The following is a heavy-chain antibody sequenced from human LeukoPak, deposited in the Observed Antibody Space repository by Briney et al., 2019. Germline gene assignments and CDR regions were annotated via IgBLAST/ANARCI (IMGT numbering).Heavy chain of an antibody. J-gene: IGHJ3*02. CDR1: GFTFSSYG. V-gene: IGHV3-30*03. D-gene: IGHD6-19*01. CDR3: ARRSGSWSAFDI. CDR2: ISYDGSNK. Sequence: GRSLRLSCAASGFTFSSYGMHWVRQAPGKGLESVAVISYDGSNKYYADSVKGRFTISRDNSKNTLYLQMNSLRAEDTAVYYCARRSGSWSAFDIWGQGAMVTVSS.